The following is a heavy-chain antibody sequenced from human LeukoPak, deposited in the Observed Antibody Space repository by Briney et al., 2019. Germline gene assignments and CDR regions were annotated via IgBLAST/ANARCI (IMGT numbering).Heavy chain of an antibody. J-gene: IGHJ4*02. Sequence: GGSLRLSRAASGFIFSTYGMHWVRQAPGKGLEWVAFLRSDGSDHHYADSVQGRFTISRDNSKNTLFLQMNSLRAEDTAVYYCGKHDSSSYYWGQGTLVTVSS. CDR1: GFIFSTYG. CDR3: GKHDSSSYY. CDR2: LRSDGSDH. D-gene: IGHD3-22*01. V-gene: IGHV3-30*02.